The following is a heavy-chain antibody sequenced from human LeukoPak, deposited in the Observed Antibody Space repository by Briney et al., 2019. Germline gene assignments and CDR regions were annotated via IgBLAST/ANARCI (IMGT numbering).Heavy chain of an antibody. J-gene: IGHJ3*01. Sequence: GASVKLSCKPSGYIFTPFGVSWVRQAPGQRLEWVGWMSPYSSDTEYAQKLQGRVSMSTDTSTTTAYMELRSLRCDDTAMYYCALAVADNAFDVWGQGTMVTVSS. CDR1: GYIFTPFG. V-gene: IGHV1-18*01. CDR3: ALAVADNAFDV. D-gene: IGHD6-19*01. CDR2: MSPYSSDT.